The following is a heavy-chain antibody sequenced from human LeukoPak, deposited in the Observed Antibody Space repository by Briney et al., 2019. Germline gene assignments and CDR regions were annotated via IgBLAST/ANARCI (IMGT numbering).Heavy chain of an antibody. CDR3: AKESDSSSFTDY. D-gene: IGHD6-13*01. J-gene: IGHJ4*02. Sequence: PGASLRLSCTASGFTFSSYTMSWVRQAPGKGLEWISAISGSGGSTYYADSVKGRFTISRDNSKNTLYLQMNSLRAEDTAVYYCAKESDSSSFTDYWGQGTLVTVSS. V-gene: IGHV3-23*01. CDR1: GFTFSSYT. CDR2: ISGSGGST.